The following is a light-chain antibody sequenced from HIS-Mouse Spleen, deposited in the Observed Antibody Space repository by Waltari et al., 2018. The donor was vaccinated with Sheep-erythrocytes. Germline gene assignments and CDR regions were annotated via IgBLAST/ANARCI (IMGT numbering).Light chain of an antibody. CDR1: QSVSSSY. V-gene: IGKV3-20*01. CDR2: GAS. Sequence: EIVLTQSPGTLSLSPGERATLSCRASQSVSSSYLACYQQKPGQAPRLLIYGASSRATGIPDRFSGSGSGTDFTLTISRLEPEDFAVYYCQQYGSSPWPFGQGTKVEIK. J-gene: IGKJ1*01. CDR3: QQYGSSPWP.